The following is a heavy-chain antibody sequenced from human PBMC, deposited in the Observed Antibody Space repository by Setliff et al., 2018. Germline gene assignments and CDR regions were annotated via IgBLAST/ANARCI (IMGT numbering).Heavy chain of an antibody. CDR1: GYGFTSYG. CDR3: ARSGPHGMGVGNSGWYYRDY. J-gene: IGHJ4*02. V-gene: IGHV1-69*13. CDR2: IIPIFGTA. D-gene: IGHD6-19*01. Sequence: GASVKVSCKASGYGFTSYGISWVRQAPGQGLEWMGGIIPIFGTANYAQKFQGRVTITADESTSTAYMELSSLRSEDTAVYYCARSGPHGMGVGNSGWYYRDYWGQGTLVTVSS.